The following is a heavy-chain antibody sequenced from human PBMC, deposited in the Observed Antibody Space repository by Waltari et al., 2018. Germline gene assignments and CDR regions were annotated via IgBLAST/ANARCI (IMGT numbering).Heavy chain of an antibody. V-gene: IGHV3-66*02. J-gene: IGHJ4*02. CDR3: ARDPTVTTSSADDY. CDR1: GFTVSSNY. Sequence: EVQLVESGGGLVQPGGSLRLSCAASGFTVSSNYMSWVRQAPGKGLEWVSVIDSGGSTYYADSVKGRFTISRDNSKNTLYLQMNSLRAEDTAVYYCARDPTVTTSSADDYWGQGTLVTVSS. CDR2: IDSGGST. D-gene: IGHD4-17*01.